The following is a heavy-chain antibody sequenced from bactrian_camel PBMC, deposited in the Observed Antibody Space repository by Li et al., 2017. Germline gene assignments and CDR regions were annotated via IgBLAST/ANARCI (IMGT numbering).Heavy chain of an antibody. Sequence: HVQLVESGGDSVQAGGSLRLSCAAYGNIYSGYCMGWFRQAPGKEREGVAGIGTDSTTKYANSVKGRFIISRDNVKNTLYLEMNSLKPEDTAMYHCAKSNEGWAMGWGEYDSWGQGTQVTVS. CDR3: AKSNEGWAMGWGEYDS. CDR2: IGTDSTT. CDR1: GNIYSGYC. J-gene: IGHJ4*01. V-gene: IGHV3S53*01. D-gene: IGHD5*01.